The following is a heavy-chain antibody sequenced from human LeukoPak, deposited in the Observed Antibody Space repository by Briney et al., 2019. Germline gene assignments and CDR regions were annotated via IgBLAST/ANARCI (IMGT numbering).Heavy chain of an antibody. J-gene: IGHJ3*02. D-gene: IGHD5-12*01. CDR1: GYTFTGYY. CDR2: INPNSGGT. CDR3: ARGEYSGYERHAFDI. V-gene: IGHV1-2*02. Sequence: ASVKVSCKASGYTFTGYYMHWVRQAPGQGLEWMGWINPNSGGTNYAQKFQGRVTMTRDTSISTAYMELSRLRSDDTAVYYCARGEYSGYERHAFDIWGQGTMVTVSS.